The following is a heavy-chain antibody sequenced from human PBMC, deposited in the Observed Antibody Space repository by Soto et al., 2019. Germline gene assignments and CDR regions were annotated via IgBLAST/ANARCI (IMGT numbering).Heavy chain of an antibody. J-gene: IGHJ5*02. V-gene: IGHV3-74*01. CDR1: GFTFSSYW. Sequence: GGSLRLSCAASGFTFSSYWMHWVRQAPGKWLVWVSRINSDGSSTSYADSVKGRFTISRDNAKNTLYLQMNSLRAEDTAVYYCARDPGRSRNWFDPWGQGXLVTVSS. D-gene: IGHD6-13*01. CDR2: INSDGSST. CDR3: ARDPGRSRNWFDP.